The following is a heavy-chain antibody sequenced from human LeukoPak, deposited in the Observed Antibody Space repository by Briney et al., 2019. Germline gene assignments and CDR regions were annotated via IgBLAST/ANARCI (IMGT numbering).Heavy chain of an antibody. D-gene: IGHD5-18*01. J-gene: IGHJ6*02. CDR3: AKDLNSYGYYYYGRDV. V-gene: IGHV3-23*01. CDR2: ISGSGGST. Sequence: PGGSLRLSCAASGFTFSSYAMSWVRQAPGKGLEWVSSISGSGGSTYYADSVKGRFTISRDNSKNTLYLQMNSLRAEDTAVYYCAKDLNSYGYYYYGRDVRGQGTTVTVSS. CDR1: GFTFSSYA.